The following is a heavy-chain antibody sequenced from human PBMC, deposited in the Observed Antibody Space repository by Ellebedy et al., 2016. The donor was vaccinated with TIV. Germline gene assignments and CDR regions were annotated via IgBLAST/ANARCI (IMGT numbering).Heavy chain of an antibody. J-gene: IGHJ4*01. CDR2: IKSKTDGETI. Sequence: PGGSLRLSCAASGFTFNSAWMNWVPQPPGKGLEGVGRIKSKTDGETIDYAAPVKGRFTISRDDSKNTLYLQMSSLKTEDTAVYYCATGSAAGIGYWGHGTLVTVSS. D-gene: IGHD6-13*01. CDR3: ATGSAAGIGY. V-gene: IGHV3-15*07. CDR1: GFTFNSAW.